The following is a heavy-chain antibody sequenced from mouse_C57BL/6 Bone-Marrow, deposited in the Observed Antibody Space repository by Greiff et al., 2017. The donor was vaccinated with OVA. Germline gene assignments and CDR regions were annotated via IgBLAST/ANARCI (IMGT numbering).Heavy chain of an antibody. CDR3: TGGAQATDYFDY. D-gene: IGHD1-3*01. Sequence: EVQLQQSGPVLARPGASVKMSCKTSGYTFTSYWMHWVKQRPGQGLEWIGAIYPGNSDTSYNQKFKGKAKLTAVTSASTAYMELSSLTNEDSAVDYCTGGAQATDYFDYWGQGTTLTVSS. CDR2: IYPGNSDT. CDR1: GYTFTSYW. V-gene: IGHV1-5*01. J-gene: IGHJ2*01.